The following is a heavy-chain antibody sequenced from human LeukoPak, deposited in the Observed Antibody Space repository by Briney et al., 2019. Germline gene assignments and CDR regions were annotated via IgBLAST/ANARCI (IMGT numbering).Heavy chain of an antibody. V-gene: IGHV4-4*07. CDR1: GGSIGPYY. CDR2: SYTTGST. J-gene: IGHJ4*02. D-gene: IGHD3-16*01. CDR3: ARSGGSGSQLDS. Sequence: PSETLSLTCTVSGGSIGPYYWSWLRQPAGKALEWIGRSYTTGSTNYNPSLKSRVTMSLDTSKNQFSLKLSSVTAADTAVYYCARSGGSGSQLDSWGQGTLVTVSS.